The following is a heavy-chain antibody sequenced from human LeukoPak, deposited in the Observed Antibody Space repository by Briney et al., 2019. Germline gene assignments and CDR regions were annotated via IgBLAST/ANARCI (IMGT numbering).Heavy chain of an antibody. J-gene: IGHJ4*02. CDR1: GFTFSSYW. CDR2: IHPDGSTT. V-gene: IGHV3-74*01. Sequence: GGSLRLSCAASGFTFSSYWMHWIRQGPGKGRVWVSRIHPDGSTTNYADSVKGRFTISRDSAKNTLYLQMNSLTDEDTGVYYCARGGSGNSYGEFTYWGQGSLVTVSS. D-gene: IGHD5-18*01. CDR3: ARGGSGNSYGEFTY.